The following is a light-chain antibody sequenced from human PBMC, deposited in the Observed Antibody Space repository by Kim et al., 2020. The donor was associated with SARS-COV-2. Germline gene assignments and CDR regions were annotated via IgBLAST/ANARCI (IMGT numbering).Light chain of an antibody. CDR2: SAS. CDR3: QKYNNAPLT. Sequence: SASVGDRVTITGRASQAISNYLAWYQQKPGKVPKLLIYSASSLQSGVPSRFSGRASGTHFTLTISSLQPEDVAVYYCQKYNNAPLTFGGGTKLEI. CDR1: QAISNY. V-gene: IGKV1-27*01. J-gene: IGKJ4*01.